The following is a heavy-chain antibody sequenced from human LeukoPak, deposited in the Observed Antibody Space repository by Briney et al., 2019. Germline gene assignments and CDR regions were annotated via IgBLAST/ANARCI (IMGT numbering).Heavy chain of an antibody. Sequence: SVKVSCKASGGTFSSYAISWVRQAPGQGLEWMGRIIPILGIANYAQKFQGRVTITADKSTSTAYMELSSLRSEDTAVYYCARVRGGLAYCGGDCYSRAFDIRGQGTMVTVSS. CDR2: IIPILGIA. D-gene: IGHD2-21*02. V-gene: IGHV1-69*04. J-gene: IGHJ3*02. CDR1: GGTFSSYA. CDR3: ARVRGGLAYCGGDCYSRAFDI.